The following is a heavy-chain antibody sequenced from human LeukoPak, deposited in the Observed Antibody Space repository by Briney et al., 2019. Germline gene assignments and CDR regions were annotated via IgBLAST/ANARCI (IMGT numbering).Heavy chain of an antibody. CDR3: ARSSYSSYGMDV. CDR1: GGSISSYY. V-gene: IGHV4-59*01. Sequence: SETLSLTCTVSGGSISSYYWSWIWQPPGKGLEWIGYIYYSGSTNYNPSLKSRVTISVDTSKNQFSLKLSSVTAADTVVYYCARSSYSSYGMDVWGQGTTVTVSS. D-gene: IGHD6-19*01. CDR2: IYYSGST. J-gene: IGHJ6*02.